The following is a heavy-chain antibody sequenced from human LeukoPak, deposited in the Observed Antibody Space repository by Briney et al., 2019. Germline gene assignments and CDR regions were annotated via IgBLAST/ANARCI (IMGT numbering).Heavy chain of an antibody. J-gene: IGHJ5*02. CDR1: GGSFSGYY. D-gene: IGHD3-22*01. V-gene: IGHV4-34*01. CDR2: INHSGST. Sequence: SETLSLTCAVYGGSFSGYYWSWIRQPPGKGLEWIGEINHSGSTNYNPSLKSRVTISVDTSKNQFSLKLSSVTAADTAVYYCARGQSGYYSDWFDPWGQGTLVTVSS. CDR3: ARGQSGYYSDWFDP.